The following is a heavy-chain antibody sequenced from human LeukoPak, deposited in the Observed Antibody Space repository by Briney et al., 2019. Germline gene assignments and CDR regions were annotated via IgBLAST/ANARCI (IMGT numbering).Heavy chain of an antibody. CDR1: GFTFSNFW. CDR3: ASHSSGWTLRFDP. CDR2: ISSSSSYI. D-gene: IGHD6-19*01. V-gene: IGHV3-21*01. Sequence: PGVSLRLSCAASGFTFSNFWMNWVRQAPGKGLEWVSSISSSSSYIYYADSVKGRFTIARDNAKNSLYLQMNSLRAEDTAVYYCASHSSGWTLRFDPWGQGTLVTVSS. J-gene: IGHJ5*02.